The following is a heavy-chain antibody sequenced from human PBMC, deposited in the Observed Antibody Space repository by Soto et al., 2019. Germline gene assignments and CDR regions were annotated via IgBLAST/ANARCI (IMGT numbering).Heavy chain of an antibody. CDR2: IIPILGIA. V-gene: IGHV1-69*02. CDR3: ARVGGSGGSRNLFAP. CDR1: GGTFSSYT. D-gene: IGHD2-15*01. Sequence: SVKVSCKASGGTFSSYTISWVRQAPGQGLEWMGRIIPILGIANYAQKFQGRVTITADKSTSTAYMELSSLRSEDTAVYYCARVGGSGGSRNLFAPWGQGSLVSGSS. J-gene: IGHJ5*02.